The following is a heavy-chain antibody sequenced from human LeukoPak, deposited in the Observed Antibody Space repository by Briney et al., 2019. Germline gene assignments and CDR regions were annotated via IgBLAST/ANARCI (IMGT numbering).Heavy chain of an antibody. CDR2: IIPILGIA. CDR3: ARDGDITFGGVIAY. D-gene: IGHD3-16*02. V-gene: IGHV1-69*04. J-gene: IGHJ4*02. Sequence: ASVKVSCKASGGTFSSYAISWVRQAPGQGLEWMGRIIPILGIANYAQKFQGRVTITADKSTSTAYMELSSLRSEDTAVYYCARDGDITFGGVIAYWGQGTLVTVSS. CDR1: GGTFSSYA.